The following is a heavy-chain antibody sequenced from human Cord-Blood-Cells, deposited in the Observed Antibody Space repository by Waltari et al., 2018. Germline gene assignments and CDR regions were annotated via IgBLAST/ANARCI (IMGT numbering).Heavy chain of an antibody. Sequence: QVQLVQSGAEVKKPGAPVKVSCKASGYTFTGYYMHWVRQAPGQGLEWRGGINPNSGGTNYAKKVQGLVTMTRDTSISTAYMELSRLRSDDTAVYYCARGGAALEYFQHWGQGTLVTVSS. CDR1: GYTFTGYY. CDR3: ARGGAALEYFQH. V-gene: IGHV1-2*04. J-gene: IGHJ1*01. CDR2: INPNSGGT. D-gene: IGHD1-26*01.